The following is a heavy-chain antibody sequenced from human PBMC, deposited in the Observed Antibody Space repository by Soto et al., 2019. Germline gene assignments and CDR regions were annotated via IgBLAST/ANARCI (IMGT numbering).Heavy chain of an antibody. CDR2: IIPIFGTA. D-gene: IGHD3-10*01. J-gene: IGHJ4*02. CDR3: ASSKLVRGVIIPTGWYFDY. Sequence: QVQLVQSGAEVKKPGSSVKVSCKASGGTFSSYAISWVRQAPGQGLEWMGGIIPIFGTANYAQKFQGRVTITADESTSTAYMEVRSLGSEDTAEYYCASSKLVRGVIIPTGWYFDYLGQGTLVTVPS. V-gene: IGHV1-69*01. CDR1: GGTFSSYA.